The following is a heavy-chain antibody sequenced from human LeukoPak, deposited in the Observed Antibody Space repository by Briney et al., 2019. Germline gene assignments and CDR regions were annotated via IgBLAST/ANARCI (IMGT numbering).Heavy chain of an antibody. CDR1: GGSFSGYY. D-gene: IGHD3-22*01. CDR2: INHSGST. V-gene: IGHV4-34*01. Sequence: PSETLSLTCAVYGGSFSGYYWSWIRQPPGKGLEWIGEINHSGSTNYTPSLKSRVTISVDTSKNQFSLKLSSVTAADTAVYHCARVRWYYYDSSGQHDYWGQGTLVTVSS. CDR3: ARVRWYYYDSSGQHDY. J-gene: IGHJ4*02.